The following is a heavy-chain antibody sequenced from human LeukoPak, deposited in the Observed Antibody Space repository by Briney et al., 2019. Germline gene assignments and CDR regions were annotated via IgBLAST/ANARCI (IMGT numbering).Heavy chain of an antibody. Sequence: SGGSLRLSCAASGFTFDDYAMHWVRQVRGKDLEWVSRISWNSAVTGYADSVKGRFTISRDNAKNSLYLQMNSLGAEDMAFYYCAKDRYSSGWYYFDTWGQGTMVTVSS. CDR1: GFTFDDYA. CDR2: ISWNSAVT. CDR3: AKDRYSSGWYYFDT. D-gene: IGHD6-19*01. V-gene: IGHV3-9*03. J-gene: IGHJ4*02.